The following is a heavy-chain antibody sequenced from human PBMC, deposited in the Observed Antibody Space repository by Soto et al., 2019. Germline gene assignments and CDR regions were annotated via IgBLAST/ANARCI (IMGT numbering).Heavy chain of an antibody. CDR2: IIGSGAIT. CDR3: AKDERDTGGNSGIDY. CDR1: EFTFNSYA. J-gene: IGHJ4*02. V-gene: IGHV3-23*01. D-gene: IGHD2-21*02. Sequence: GGSLRLSCVASEFTFNSYAMSWVRQAPGMGLEWVSSIIGSGAITYYADSVKGWFTISRDNSKSTLYLQMNSLRVEDTALYYCAKDERDTGGNSGIDYWGQGTLVTVSS.